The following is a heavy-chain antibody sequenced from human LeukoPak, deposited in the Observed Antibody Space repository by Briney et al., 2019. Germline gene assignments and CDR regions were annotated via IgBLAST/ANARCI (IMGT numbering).Heavy chain of an antibody. CDR2: ISGSGGST. CDR3: ARARITMVRGVSVQPLDY. D-gene: IGHD3-10*01. Sequence: GGSLRLSCAASGFTFSSYAMSWVRQAPGKRLEWVSAISGSGGSTYYADSVKGRFTISRDNSKNTLYLQMNSLRAEDTAVYYCARARITMVRGVSVQPLDYWGQGTLVTVSS. J-gene: IGHJ4*02. V-gene: IGHV3-23*01. CDR1: GFTFSSYA.